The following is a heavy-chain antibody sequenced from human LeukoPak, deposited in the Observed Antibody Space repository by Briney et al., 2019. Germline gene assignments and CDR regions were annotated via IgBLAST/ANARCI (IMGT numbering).Heavy chain of an antibody. V-gene: IGHV3-11*04. CDR1: GFTLSDYH. J-gene: IGHJ6*03. D-gene: IGHD4-17*01. CDR3: HGDYADFYYYYVDV. CDR2: ISTSGSTI. Sequence: GGSLRLSCAASGFTLSDYHMSWIRQAPGKGLEWVSYISTSGSTIYYADSVKGRFTISRDNAKNSLYLQMNRLRAEDTAVYYCHGDYADFYYYYVDVWGKGTTVTVSS.